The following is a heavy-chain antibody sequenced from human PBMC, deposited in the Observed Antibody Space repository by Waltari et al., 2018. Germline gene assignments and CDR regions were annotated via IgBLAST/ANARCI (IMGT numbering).Heavy chain of an antibody. CDR3: VRDFWSRSYNHHGLDV. J-gene: IGHJ6*02. D-gene: IGHD3-3*01. V-gene: IGHV7-4-1*02. CDR1: GYTFTTSP. CDR2: INPTTGNP. Sequence: QVQLEQSGSELKKPGASVKVSCKASGYTFTTSPINWVRQAPGQGLEWMGWINPTTGNPTFAQGFTGRFLFSLDTSVSTAYLQIRSLKAEDTAVYYCVRDFWSRSYNHHGLDVWGRGTTVTVSS.